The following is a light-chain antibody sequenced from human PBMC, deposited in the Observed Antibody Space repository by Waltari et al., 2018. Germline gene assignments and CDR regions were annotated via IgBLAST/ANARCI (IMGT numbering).Light chain of an antibody. V-gene: IGLV2-14*03. J-gene: IGLJ2*01. CDR1: SSAGGGYNY. CDR3: SSFTGSSTLV. CDR2: DVS. Sequence: QSALTQPASVSGSPGQSITISCTGTSSAGGGYNYVSWYQQHPGRAPKVMIYDVSNRPSGVSNRFSGSKSGNTASLTISGLQAEDEADYYCSSFTGSSTLVFGGGTKLTVL.